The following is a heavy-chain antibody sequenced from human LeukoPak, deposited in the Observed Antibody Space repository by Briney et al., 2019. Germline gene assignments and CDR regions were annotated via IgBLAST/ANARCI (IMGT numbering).Heavy chain of an antibody. CDR3: ARGRGVVVPAAMGYYYMDV. V-gene: IGHV1-8*03. J-gene: IGHJ6*03. CDR2: MNPNSGNT. CDR1: GGTFSSYA. D-gene: IGHD2-2*01. Sequence: ASVKVSCKASGGTFSSYAINWVRQATGQGLEWMGWMNPNSGNTGYAQKFQGRVTITRNTSISTAYMELSSLRSEDTAVYYCARGRGVVVPAAMGYYYMDVWGKGTTVTVSS.